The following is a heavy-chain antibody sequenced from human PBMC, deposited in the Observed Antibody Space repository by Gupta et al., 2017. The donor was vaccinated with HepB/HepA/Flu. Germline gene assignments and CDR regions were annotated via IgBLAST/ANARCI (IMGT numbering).Heavy chain of an antibody. CDR3: ARAPPNIAPNWFDS. CDR1: GDPINDGSYF. V-gene: IGHV4-39*02. CDR2: IYSAGTT. D-gene: IGHD6-13*01. J-gene: IGHJ5*01. Sequence: QLQESGPGLVKPSGTLSLTCSFSGDPINDGSYFWGWIRQSPGKGLEYIGSIYSAGTTYPNPSLHSRVTISLDTSKNDFSLKLTSVTAADTAVYYCARAPPNIAPNWFDSWGPGTLVTVSS.